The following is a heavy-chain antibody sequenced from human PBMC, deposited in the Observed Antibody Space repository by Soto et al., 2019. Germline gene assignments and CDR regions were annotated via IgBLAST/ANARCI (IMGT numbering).Heavy chain of an antibody. J-gene: IGHJ4*02. CDR3: VKSLGVFGSASFFDH. CDR2: ISWNSGGI. V-gene: IGHV3-9*01. D-gene: IGHD3-16*01. Sequence: EVQLVESGGGLVQHGRSLRLSCAGSGFTFDDYAMHWVRQVPGKGLEWVSGISWNSGGIGFADSVKGRFTISRDNAKNSLYLQMNSVRPEQTAFVYCVKSLGVFGSASFFDHWGKGTLVTVSS. CDR1: GFTFDDYA.